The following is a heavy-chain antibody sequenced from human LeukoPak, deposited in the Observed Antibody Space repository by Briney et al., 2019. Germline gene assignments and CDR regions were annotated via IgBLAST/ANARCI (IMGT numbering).Heavy chain of an antibody. V-gene: IGHV1-2*02. J-gene: IGHJ4*02. CDR3: AGALGGCSGGSCPG. CDR2: INPNSGGT. D-gene: IGHD2-15*01. CDR1: GYTFTGYY. Sequence: GASVKVSCKASGYTFTGYYMHWVRQAPGQGLEWMGWINPNSGGTNYAQKFQGRVTMTRDTSISTAYMELSRLRPDDTAVYYCAGALGGCSGGSCPGWGQGTLVTVSS.